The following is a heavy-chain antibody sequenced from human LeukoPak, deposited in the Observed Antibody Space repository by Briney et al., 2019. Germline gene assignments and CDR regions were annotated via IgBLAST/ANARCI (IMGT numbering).Heavy chain of an antibody. Sequence: SETLSLTCAVSGGSISNSYWWSWVSQPPGKGREWIGEVYHSGSTNYNPSLESRVTVSVDKSKSLFSLILNFVTAADTAVYYCASALRGPNYYFDSWGRGTLVTVSS. CDR1: GGSISNSYW. D-gene: IGHD3-10*01. CDR3: ASALRGPNYYFDS. CDR2: VYHSGST. J-gene: IGHJ4*02. V-gene: IGHV4-4*02.